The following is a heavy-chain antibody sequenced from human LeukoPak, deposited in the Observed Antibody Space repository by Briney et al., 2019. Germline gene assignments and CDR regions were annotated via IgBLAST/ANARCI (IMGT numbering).Heavy chain of an antibody. CDR1: GYTLTELS. J-gene: IGHJ5*02. CDR2: FDPEDGET. V-gene: IGHV1-24*01. Sequence: GASAKVSCKVSGYTLTELSMHWVRQAPGKGLEWMGGFDPEDGETIYAQKFQGRVTMTEDTSTDTAYMELSSLRSEDTAVYYCATAHSSGWSNWFDPWGQGTLVTVSS. D-gene: IGHD6-19*01. CDR3: ATAHSSGWSNWFDP.